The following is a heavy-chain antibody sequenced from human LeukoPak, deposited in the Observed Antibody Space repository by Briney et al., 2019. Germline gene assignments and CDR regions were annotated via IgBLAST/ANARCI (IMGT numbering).Heavy chain of an antibody. CDR1: GDSISSGSNY. J-gene: IGHJ4*02. CDR2: MYYSGTSGST. CDR3: ARDSSTVVTG. D-gene: IGHD4-23*01. Sequence: SETLSLTCTVSGDSISSGSNYWGWIRQPPGKGLEWIGSMYYSGTSGSTYYNPSLQSRVIISLDTSNNQFSLNLSSVTAADTAVYYCARDSSTVVTGWGQGTLVTVSS. V-gene: IGHV4-39*02.